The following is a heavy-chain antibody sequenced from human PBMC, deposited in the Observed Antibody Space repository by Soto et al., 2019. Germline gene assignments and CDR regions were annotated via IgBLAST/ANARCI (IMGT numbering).Heavy chain of an antibody. D-gene: IGHD1-26*01. J-gene: IGHJ4*02. Sequence: EVQLVESGGGVLRPGGSLRLSCAASGFTFDDYGMSWARQAPGKGLEWVSGVNWNGGSTGYADSVKGRFTISRDNAKNALYLQMNSLRAEDTAFYYCVRGASLNFDYWGQGTLVTVSS. V-gene: IGHV3-20*04. CDR2: VNWNGGST. CDR1: GFTFDDYG. CDR3: VRGASLNFDY.